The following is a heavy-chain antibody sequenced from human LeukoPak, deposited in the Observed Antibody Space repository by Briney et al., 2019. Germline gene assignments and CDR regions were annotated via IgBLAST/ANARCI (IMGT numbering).Heavy chain of an antibody. CDR3: ARGRTGAAALDF. Sequence: PSETLSLTCAVYGGSFSGHYWTWIRQAPGKGLEWIGESTHSGSTNYNPSLKSRVTISVDTSKNQFSLKLTSMTAADTAVYHYARGRTGAAALDFWGPGTLVTVSS. J-gene: IGHJ4*02. D-gene: IGHD2-2*01. CDR1: GGSFSGHY. CDR2: STHSGST. V-gene: IGHV4-34*01.